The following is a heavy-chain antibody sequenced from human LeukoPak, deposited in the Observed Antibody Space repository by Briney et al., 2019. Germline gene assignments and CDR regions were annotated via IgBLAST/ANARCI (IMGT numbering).Heavy chain of an antibody. V-gene: IGHV3-7*01. D-gene: IGHD1-26*01. CDR1: GFTFSRYW. CDR3: ARDESGESELDY. Sequence: PGGSLRLSCATSGFTFSRYWMSWVRQAPGKGLEWVANIKQDGSEKYYVDSVKGRFTISRDNAKNSLYLQMNSLRAEDTAVYYCARDESGESELDYWGQGTLVTVSS. J-gene: IGHJ4*02. CDR2: IKQDGSEK.